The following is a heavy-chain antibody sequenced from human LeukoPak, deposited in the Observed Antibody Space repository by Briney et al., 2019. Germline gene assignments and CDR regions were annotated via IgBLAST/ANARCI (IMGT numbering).Heavy chain of an antibody. CDR3: AREYYDILTGYSNYNWFDP. Sequence: PSETLSLTCTVSGGSISSYYWSWIRQPPGKGLEWIGYIYYSGSTNYNPSLKGRVTISVDTSKNQFSLKLSSVTAADTAVYYCAREYYDILTGYSNYNWFDPWGQGTLVTVSS. V-gene: IGHV4-59*01. D-gene: IGHD3-9*01. J-gene: IGHJ5*02. CDR1: GGSISSYY. CDR2: IYYSGST.